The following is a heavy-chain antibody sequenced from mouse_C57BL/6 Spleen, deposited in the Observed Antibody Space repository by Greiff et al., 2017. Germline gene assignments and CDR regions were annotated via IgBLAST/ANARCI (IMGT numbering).Heavy chain of an antibody. D-gene: IGHD2-4*01. J-gene: IGHJ2*01. Sequence: QVQLQQSGPELVKPGASVKISCKASGYAFSSSWMNWVKQRPGKGLEWIGRSYPGDGDTNYNGKFKGKATLTADKSAITAYMQLSSLTSEDSAVYFGARDYYDYVFDYWGQGTTLTVSS. CDR3: ARDYYDYVFDY. V-gene: IGHV1-82*01. CDR1: GYAFSSSW. CDR2: SYPGDGDT.